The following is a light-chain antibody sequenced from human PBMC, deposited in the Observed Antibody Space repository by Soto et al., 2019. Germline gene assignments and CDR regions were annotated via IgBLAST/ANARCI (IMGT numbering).Light chain of an antibody. CDR2: GVS. CDR3: QQYCSSPLNT. J-gene: IGKJ5*01. Sequence: EIDLTQSPGTLSLSPGQRATLSCRASQRLSASDIAWYQQKPGQAPKFLIYGVSSRATGIPDRFSGSGSGTDFTLTISRLEPEDFAVYNCQQYCSSPLNTFGQGTRLEIK. CDR1: QRLSASD. V-gene: IGKV3-20*01.